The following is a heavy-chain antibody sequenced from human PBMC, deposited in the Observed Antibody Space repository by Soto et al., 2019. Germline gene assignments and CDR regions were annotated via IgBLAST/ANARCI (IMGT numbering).Heavy chain of an antibody. J-gene: IGHJ4*02. D-gene: IGHD3-10*01. CDR2: IKEDGSEQ. V-gene: IGHV3-7*01. CDR1: GFTFSSYW. Sequence: EVQLVESGGGLVQPGGSLRLSCAASGFTFSSYWMTWVRQAPGKGLEWVAKIKEDGSEQNYVDSVKGRFTISRDNDKSSLYLQMNSLRVDDTAMYYCTRNQVKADYWGQGTLVTVSS. CDR3: TRNQVKADY.